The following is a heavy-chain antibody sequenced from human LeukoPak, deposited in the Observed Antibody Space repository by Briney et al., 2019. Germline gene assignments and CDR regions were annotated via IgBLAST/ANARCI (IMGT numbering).Heavy chain of an antibody. Sequence: SETLSLTCTVSGVSINNHYWSWIRQPPGKGLEWIGYIYSSGSTSHNPSLKSRVTMSVDTSKNQFSLKLSSVTAADTAVYYCARGGWYVDYWGQGTLATVSS. CDR3: ARGGWYVDY. CDR2: IYSSGST. CDR1: GVSINNHY. D-gene: IGHD6-19*01. V-gene: IGHV4-4*09. J-gene: IGHJ4*02.